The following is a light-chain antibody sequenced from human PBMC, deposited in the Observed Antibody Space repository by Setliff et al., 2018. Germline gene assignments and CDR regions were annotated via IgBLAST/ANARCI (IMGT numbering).Light chain of an antibody. CDR1: DSNIGSSY. J-gene: IGLJ2*01. V-gene: IGLV1-51*01. CDR2: DND. CDR3: ATWYFSLRSVV. Sequence: QSVLTQPHSVSAAPRQKVTISCSGSDSNIGSSYVSWYQQVPGTAPKIIIYDNDKRPSWIPDRFSGSKSGASGTLGITGLQTGDEAEYYCATWYFSLRSVVFGGGTKVTVL.